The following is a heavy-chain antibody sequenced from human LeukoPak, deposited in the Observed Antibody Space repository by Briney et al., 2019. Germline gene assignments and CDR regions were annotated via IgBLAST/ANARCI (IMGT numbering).Heavy chain of an antibody. D-gene: IGHD6-13*01. V-gene: IGHV7-4-1*02. CDR2: INTNTGNP. Sequence: GASVKVSCKASGYTFTSYGISWVRQAPGQGLEWMGWINTNTGNPTYAQGFTGRFVFSLDTSVSTAYLQISSLKAEDTAVYYCASVGVAAAGNPDAFDIWGQGTMVTVSS. CDR1: GYTFTSYG. CDR3: ASVGVAAAGNPDAFDI. J-gene: IGHJ3*02.